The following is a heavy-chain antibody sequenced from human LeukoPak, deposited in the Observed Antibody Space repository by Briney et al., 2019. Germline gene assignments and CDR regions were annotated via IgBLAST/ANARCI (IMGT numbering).Heavy chain of an antibody. CDR2: IYYTGNT. CDR3: ARTLYDSSGYYPLLYYFDY. V-gene: IGHV4-59*12. Sequence: SETLSLTCTVSGDSMSSYYWTWIRQPPGKGLEWIGYIYYTGNTNYNPSLKSRVTMSVDTSKNQFSLKLSSVTAADTAVYYCARTLYDSSGYYPLLYYFDYWGQGTLVTVSS. CDR1: GDSMSSYY. D-gene: IGHD3-22*01. J-gene: IGHJ4*02.